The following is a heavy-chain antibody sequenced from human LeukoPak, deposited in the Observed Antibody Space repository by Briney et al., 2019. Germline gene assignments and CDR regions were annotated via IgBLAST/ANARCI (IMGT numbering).Heavy chain of an antibody. CDR1: GDSVSSKSAA. Sequence: PSQSLSLTCAISGDSVSSKSAAWNWIRQSPSRGLEWLGRTYYRSKWSSGYAESVKSRITINPDTSKNQFSLQLRSVTPEDTAVYYCARDLQLWTTRDTRGGAQVGYWGQGTLVTVSS. CDR2: TYYRSKWSS. J-gene: IGHJ4*02. CDR3: ARDLQLWTTRDTRGGAQVGY. V-gene: IGHV6-1*01. D-gene: IGHD5-18*01.